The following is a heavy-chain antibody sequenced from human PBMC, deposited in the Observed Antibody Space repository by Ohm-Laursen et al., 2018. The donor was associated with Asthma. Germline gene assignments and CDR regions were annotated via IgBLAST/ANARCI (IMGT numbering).Heavy chain of an antibody. J-gene: IGHJ4*02. Sequence: GASVKVSCKASGYTFTTYPLHWVRQAPGRGLEWMGWINTNTGNPTYAQGFTGRFVFSLDTSVSTAYLQISSLKAEDTAVYYCARDRGGAPFDYWGQGTLVTVSS. CDR3: ARDRGGAPFDY. CDR1: GYTFTTYP. CDR2: INTNTGNP. D-gene: IGHD3-10*01. V-gene: IGHV7-4-1*02.